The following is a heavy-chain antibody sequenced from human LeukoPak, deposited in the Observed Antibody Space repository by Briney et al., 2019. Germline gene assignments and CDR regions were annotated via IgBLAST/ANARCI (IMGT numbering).Heavy chain of an antibody. J-gene: IGHJ5*02. CDR2: IYTSGST. Sequence: SETLSLTCTVSGGSISSYYWSWIRQPAGKGLEWIGRIYTSGSTNYNPSLKSRVTMSVDTSKNQFSLKLSSVTAADTAVYYCARDGLGSSWYGENNWFDPWGQGTLVTVSS. CDR3: ARDGLGSSWYGENNWFDP. V-gene: IGHV4-4*07. CDR1: GGSISSYY. D-gene: IGHD6-13*01.